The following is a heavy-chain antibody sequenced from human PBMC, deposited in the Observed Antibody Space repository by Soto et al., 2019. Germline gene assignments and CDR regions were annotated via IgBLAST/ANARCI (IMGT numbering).Heavy chain of an antibody. Sequence: GASVKVSCKASGYNLTNYFLHWVRQAPGQGLEWMGIINPSDGRAIYAQKFQGRVSMTWDTPLKTAYMELSSLMSEDTAVYYCARPPGYISDWYYFDLWGQGTLVTV. D-gene: IGHD3-9*01. CDR1: GYNLTNYF. V-gene: IGHV1-46*01. J-gene: IGHJ4*02. CDR3: ARPPGYISDWYYFDL. CDR2: INPSDGRA.